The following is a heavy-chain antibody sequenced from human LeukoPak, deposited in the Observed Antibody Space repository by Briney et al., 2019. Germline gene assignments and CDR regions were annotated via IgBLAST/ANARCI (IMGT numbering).Heavy chain of an antibody. CDR3: ATGYCSSTSCYTPNYYFDY. J-gene: IGHJ4*02. CDR1: GGSFSGYY. D-gene: IGHD2-2*02. Sequence: PSETLSLTCAVYGGSFSGYYWSWIRQPPGKGLEWIGEINHSGSTNYNPSLKSRVTISVDTSKNQFSLKLSSVTAADTAVYYCATGYCSSTSCYTPNYYFDYWGQGTLVTVSS. V-gene: IGHV4-34*01. CDR2: INHSGST.